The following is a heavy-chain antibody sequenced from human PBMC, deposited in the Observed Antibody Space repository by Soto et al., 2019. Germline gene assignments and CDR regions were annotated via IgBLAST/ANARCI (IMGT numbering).Heavy chain of an antibody. Sequence: QVHLVRAGAEGKKPGASVKVSCKASGYTFTIYAMHWVRQAPGQRLEWMGWINAGNGNTKYSQKFQGRVTITRDTPASTAYREVSSVRSEDTAGYYCARECRSRKCLRFEGIDYRGKGTPDPVSS. J-gene: IGHJ4*02. CDR2: INAGNGNT. CDR1: GYTFTIYA. V-gene: IGHV1-3*01. D-gene: IGHD5-12*01. CDR3: ARECRSRKCLRFEGIDY.